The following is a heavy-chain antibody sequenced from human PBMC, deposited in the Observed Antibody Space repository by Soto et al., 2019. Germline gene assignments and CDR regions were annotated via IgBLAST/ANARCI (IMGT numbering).Heavy chain of an antibody. CDR3: TKDVLYYYDSSGYSFDY. V-gene: IGHV3-30*18. CDR1: GFTFSNYG. Sequence: QVQLVESGGGVVQPGRSLRLSCAASGFTFSNYGMHWVRQAPGKGLEWVAVISYDGSNKYYADSVKGRFTISRDNSKNTRYLQMNGLRDEDTDVYYCTKDVLYYYDSSGYSFDYWGQGTLVNVSS. J-gene: IGHJ4*02. CDR2: ISYDGSNK. D-gene: IGHD3-22*01.